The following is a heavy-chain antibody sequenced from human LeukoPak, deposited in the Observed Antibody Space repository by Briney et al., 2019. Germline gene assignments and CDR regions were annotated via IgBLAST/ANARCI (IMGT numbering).Heavy chain of an antibody. J-gene: IGHJ4*02. Sequence: PGGSLRLSCAASGFTFSSYGMHWVRQAPGKGLEWVAVISYDGSNKYYADSVKGRFTISRDNSKNTLYLQMNSLRAEDTAAYYCARSVPDYTRFDYWGQGALVTVSS. V-gene: IGHV3-30*03. CDR2: ISYDGSNK. D-gene: IGHD4-11*01. CDR1: GFTFSSYG. CDR3: ARSVPDYTRFDY.